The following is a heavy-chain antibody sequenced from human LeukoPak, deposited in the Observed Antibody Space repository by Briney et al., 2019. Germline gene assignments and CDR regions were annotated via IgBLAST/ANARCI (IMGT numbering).Heavy chain of an antibody. CDR1: GYSFTSYW. V-gene: IGHV5-51*01. J-gene: IGHJ4*02. CDR3: ARGEYYSDY. CDR2: INPGDSDT. Sequence: PGESLKISCKGSGYSFTSYWIGWVRQMPGKGLEWMGIINPGDSDTRYSPSFQGRVTISADRSINTAYLQWNSLKASDTAIYYCARGEYYSDYWGQGTLATVSS. D-gene: IGHD3-10*01.